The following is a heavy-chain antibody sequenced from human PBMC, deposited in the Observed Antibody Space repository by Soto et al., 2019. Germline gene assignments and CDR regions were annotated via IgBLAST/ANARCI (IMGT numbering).Heavy chain of an antibody. CDR1: GYNFIAYG. Sequence: QVQLVQCGPEVRKPGASVQVSCEASGYNFIAYGISWVRQAPGQGLEWMGWISVYNGNTEYAQKFLGRVTMTSDTSTNTANMELTSLRSDDTAVYYCARGNPGGQYWGQGTLVTVSS. D-gene: IGHD3-10*01. V-gene: IGHV1-18*01. CDR2: ISVYNGNT. J-gene: IGHJ4*02. CDR3: ARGNPGGQY.